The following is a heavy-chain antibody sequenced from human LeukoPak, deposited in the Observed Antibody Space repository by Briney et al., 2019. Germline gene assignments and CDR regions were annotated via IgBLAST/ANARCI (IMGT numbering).Heavy chain of an antibody. D-gene: IGHD4-17*01. CDR3: AKDDTVPMYYFDY. CDR2: ISGSGGST. Sequence: PGGSLKLSCAASGFTFSSYAMSWVRQAPGKGLEWVSAISGSGGSTYYADSVKGRFTISRDNSKNTLYLQMNSLRAEDTAVYYCAKDDTVPMYYFDYWGQGTLVTVSS. V-gene: IGHV3-23*01. J-gene: IGHJ4*02. CDR1: GFTFSSYA.